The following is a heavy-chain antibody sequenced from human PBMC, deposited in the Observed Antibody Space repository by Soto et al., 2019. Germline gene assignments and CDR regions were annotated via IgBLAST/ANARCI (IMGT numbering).Heavy chain of an antibody. CDR2: IYWDDDK. J-gene: IGHJ4*02. CDR1: VFSLSTSGVG. Sequence: VSGPTRLNPPQTLTLPCTFSVFSLSTSGVGVGWIRQPPGKALEWLALIYWDDDKRYSPSLKSRLTITKDTSKNQVVLTMTNMDPVDTATYYCAHRPRYSSGWYYFDYWGQGTLVTVSS. CDR3: AHRPRYSSGWYYFDY. V-gene: IGHV2-5*02. D-gene: IGHD6-19*01.